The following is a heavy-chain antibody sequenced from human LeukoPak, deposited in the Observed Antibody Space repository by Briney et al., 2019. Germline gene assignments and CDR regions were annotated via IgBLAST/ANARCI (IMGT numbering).Heavy chain of an antibody. D-gene: IGHD6-13*01. J-gene: IGHJ3*02. CDR1: GFTFSSYG. CDR2: IWYDGSNK. V-gene: IGHV3-33*01. CDR3: ARSYSSSSYDAFGI. Sequence: PGGSLRLSCAASGFTFSSYGMHWVRQAPGKGLEWVALIWYDGSNKYYADSVKGRFTISRDNSKNTLYLQMNSLRAEDTAVYYCARSYSSSSYDAFGIWGQGTMVTVSS.